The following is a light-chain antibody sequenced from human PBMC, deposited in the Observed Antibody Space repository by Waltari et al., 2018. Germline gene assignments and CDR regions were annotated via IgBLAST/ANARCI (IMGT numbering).Light chain of an antibody. CDR3: QAWDSSTVV. Sequence: SYDLTQPPSVSVSPGQTASISCSGAKLGDKYASWYQQKPGQSPVLVIYHDTKRPSGIPERFSGSNSGNTATLTISGTQAMDEADYYCQAWDSSTVVFGGGTKLTVL. CDR2: HDT. V-gene: IGLV3-1*01. J-gene: IGLJ2*01. CDR1: KLGDKY.